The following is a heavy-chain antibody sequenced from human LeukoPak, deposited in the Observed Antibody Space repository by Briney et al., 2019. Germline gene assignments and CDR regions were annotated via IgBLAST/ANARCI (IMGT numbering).Heavy chain of an antibody. CDR3: ARDQGLWFGELLPHGEYFQH. V-gene: IGHV1-69*13. D-gene: IGHD3-10*01. Sequence: RASMKVSCKASGGTFSGYAFSWVRQAPGQGLEWMGGIIPMFGRTNYAQTFQGRVTITADESTSTAYMELTSLRSDDTAVYYCARDQGLWFGELLPHGEYFQHWGQGTLVTVSS. J-gene: IGHJ1*01. CDR1: GGTFSGYA. CDR2: IIPMFGRT.